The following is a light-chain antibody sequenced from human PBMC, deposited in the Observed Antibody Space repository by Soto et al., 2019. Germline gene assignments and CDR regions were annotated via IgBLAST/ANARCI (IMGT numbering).Light chain of an antibody. CDR1: QSAGSN. CDR3: QQRSNWPPLT. Sequence: ERVMTQSPATLSVSPGERATLSCRASQSAGSNLAWYQQKFGQAPRLLIYGASTRAAGVPARFSGSASGTEFTLTVSNLQSEDSAIYYCQQRSNWPPLTFGGGTKVDI. CDR2: GAS. V-gene: IGKV3-15*01. J-gene: IGKJ4*01.